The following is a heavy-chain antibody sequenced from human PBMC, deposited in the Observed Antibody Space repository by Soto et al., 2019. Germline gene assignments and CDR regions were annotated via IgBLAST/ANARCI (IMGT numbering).Heavy chain of an antibody. J-gene: IGHJ5*02. CDR2: VYYSGST. CDR3: VRDYLLTRFDT. CDR1: SGSIGTYY. Sequence: KTSETLSLTCTVSSGSIGTYYWTWVRQPPGKGLEWIGYVYYSGSTNYNPSLKSRVGMSIDTSKNQFSLELKSVTAADTATYFCVRDYLLTRFDTWGQGTLVTVSS. D-gene: IGHD3-9*01. V-gene: IGHV4-59*01.